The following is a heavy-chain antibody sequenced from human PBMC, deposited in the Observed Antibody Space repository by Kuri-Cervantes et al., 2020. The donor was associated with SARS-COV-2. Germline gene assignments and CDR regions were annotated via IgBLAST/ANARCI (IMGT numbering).Heavy chain of an antibody. CDR1: GFLFSASA. V-gene: IGHV3-49*04. CDR2: IRSKVYGGTT. CDR3: TRNDFWSGYYFDY. J-gene: IGHJ4*02. Sequence: GESLKISCEVSGFLFSASAIHWVRQASGKGLEWVGFIRSKVYGGTTEYAASVKGRFTISRDDSKSIAYLQMNSLKTEDTAVYYCTRNDFWSGYYFDYWAREPWSPSPQ. D-gene: IGHD3-3*01.